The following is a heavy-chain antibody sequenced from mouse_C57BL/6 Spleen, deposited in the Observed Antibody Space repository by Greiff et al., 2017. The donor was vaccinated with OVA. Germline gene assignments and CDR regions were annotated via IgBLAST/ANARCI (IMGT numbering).Heavy chain of an antibody. J-gene: IGHJ3*01. V-gene: IGHV1-80*01. CDR3: ARGGFAY. CDR1: GYAFSSYW. Sequence: VQLQQSGAELVKPGASVKISCKASGYAFSSYWLNWVQQRPGKGLEWIGKIYPGDGDTNYNGKFKGKATLTADKSSSTAYMQLSSLTSEDSAVYFCARGGFAYWGQGTLVTVSA. CDR2: IYPGDGDT.